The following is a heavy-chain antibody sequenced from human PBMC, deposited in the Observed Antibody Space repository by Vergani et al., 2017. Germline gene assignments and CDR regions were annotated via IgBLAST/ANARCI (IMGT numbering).Heavy chain of an antibody. Sequence: EVQLVESGGGLVQPGRSLRLSCAASGFTFDDYAMHWVRQAPGKGLEWVSGISWNSGSIGYADSVKGRFTISRDNAKNSLYLQMNSLRAEDTALYYCAKDIAYYYYSSGNGGYFDYWGQGTLVTVSS. D-gene: IGHD3-22*01. CDR1: GFTFDDYA. J-gene: IGHJ4*02. CDR3: AKDIAYYYYSSGNGGYFDY. V-gene: IGHV3-9*01. CDR2: ISWNSGSI.